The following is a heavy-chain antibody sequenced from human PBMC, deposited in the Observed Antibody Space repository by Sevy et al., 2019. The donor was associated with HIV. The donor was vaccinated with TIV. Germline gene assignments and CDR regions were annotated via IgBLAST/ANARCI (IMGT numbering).Heavy chain of an antibody. Sequence: ASVKVSCKASGYTFTSYGISWVRQAPGQGLEWIGWISAYNGNTNYAQKLQGRVTMTTDTSTSTAYMELRSLRSDDTAVYYCARDLLRSTGYYYYGMDVWGQGTTVTVSS. CDR3: ARDLLRSTGYYYYGMDV. CDR2: ISAYNGNT. J-gene: IGHJ6*02. CDR1: GYTFTSYG. V-gene: IGHV1-18*01. D-gene: IGHD2-21*01.